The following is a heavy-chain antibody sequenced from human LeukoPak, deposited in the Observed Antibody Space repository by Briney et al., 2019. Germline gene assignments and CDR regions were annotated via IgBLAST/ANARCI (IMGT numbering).Heavy chain of an antibody. J-gene: IGHJ4*02. Sequence: GGSLRLSCAASGFTFSSYGMHWVRQAPGKGLEWVAVIWYDGSNKYYADSVKGRFTISRDNSKNTLYLQMNSLRAEDTAVYYCAREQDPYYDILTGYPSPFDYWGQGTLVTVSS. CDR2: IWYDGSNK. CDR3: AREQDPYYDILTGYPSPFDY. D-gene: IGHD3-9*01. CDR1: GFTFSSYG. V-gene: IGHV3-33*01.